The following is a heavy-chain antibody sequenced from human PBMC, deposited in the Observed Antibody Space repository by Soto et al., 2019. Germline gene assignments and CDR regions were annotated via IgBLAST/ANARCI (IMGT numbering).Heavy chain of an antibody. CDR1: GGSFSGYF. CDR3: VRGPYNYNSRYFDY. V-gene: IGHV4-34*01. CDR2: INHSGIT. D-gene: IGHD1-1*01. Sequence: SETLSLTCTVSGGSFSGYFWTWIRQPPGKGLEWLAEINHSGITNYNPSVESRVSMSVDTSKNQFSLRLYSVTAADTAVYYCVRGPYNYNSRYFDYWGQGTLVTGS. J-gene: IGHJ4*02.